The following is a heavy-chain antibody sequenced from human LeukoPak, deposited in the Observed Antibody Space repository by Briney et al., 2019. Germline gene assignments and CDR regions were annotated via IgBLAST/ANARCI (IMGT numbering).Heavy chain of an antibody. CDR1: GFTFSNYA. CDR3: ARSSSSWYPLFDY. V-gene: IGHV3-23*01. D-gene: IGHD6-13*01. J-gene: IGHJ4*02. CDR2: ISGSGAST. Sequence: GGSLRLSCAASGFTFSNYAMSWVRQAPGKGLEWVSAISGSGASTYYADSVKGRFTISRDNSKNTLYLQMSSLRAEDTAVYYCARSSSSWYPLFDYWGQGTLVTVSS.